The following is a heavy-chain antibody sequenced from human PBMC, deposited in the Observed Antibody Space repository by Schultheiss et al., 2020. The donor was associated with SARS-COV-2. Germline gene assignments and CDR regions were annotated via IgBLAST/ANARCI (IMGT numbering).Heavy chain of an antibody. CDR2: INHSGST. J-gene: IGHJ6*02. CDR1: GGSFSGYY. CDR3: ARAEGNGSGSYYKYYYYYYGMDV. D-gene: IGHD3-10*01. Sequence: SETLSLTCAVYGGSFSGYYWSWIRQPPGKGLEWIGEINHSGSTNYNPSLKSRVTISVDTSKNQFSLKLSSVTAADTAVYYCARAEGNGSGSYYKYYYYYYGMDVWGQGTTVTVSS. V-gene: IGHV4-34*01.